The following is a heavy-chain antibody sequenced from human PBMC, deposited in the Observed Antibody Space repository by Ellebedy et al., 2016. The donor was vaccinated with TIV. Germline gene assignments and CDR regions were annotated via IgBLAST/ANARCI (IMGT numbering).Heavy chain of an antibody. D-gene: IGHD2-15*01. CDR2: IRQDGDEK. CDR3: ARDGGYCSGGTCYLVY. V-gene: IGHV3-7*03. CDR1: GFTFSSYW. Sequence: GESLKISCAASGFTFSSYWMSWVRQAPGKGLEWVASIRQDGDEKYYVDSVKGRFIISRDNARNSLFLQMRSLRAEETAVYYCARDGGYCSGGTCYLVYWGQGTLVTVSS. J-gene: IGHJ4*02.